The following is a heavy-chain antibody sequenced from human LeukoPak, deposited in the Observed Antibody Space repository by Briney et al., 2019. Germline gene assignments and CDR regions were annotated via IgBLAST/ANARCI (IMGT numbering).Heavy chain of an antibody. D-gene: IGHD3-3*01. Sequence: GGSLRLSCAASGFPFSSYAMSWVRQAPGKGLEWVSAISGSGGSTYYADSVKGRFTISRDNSKNTLYLQMNSLRAEDTAVYYCATLNNDFWSGYPRDYWGQGTLVTVSS. CDR2: ISGSGGST. CDR3: ATLNNDFWSGYPRDY. CDR1: GFPFSSYA. J-gene: IGHJ4*02. V-gene: IGHV3-23*01.